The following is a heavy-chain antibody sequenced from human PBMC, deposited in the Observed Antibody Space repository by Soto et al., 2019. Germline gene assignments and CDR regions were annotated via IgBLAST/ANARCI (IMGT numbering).Heavy chain of an antibody. CDR3: AIGAYSGSYLDY. D-gene: IGHD1-26*01. V-gene: IGHV3-30*03. CDR2: ISYDGSNK. Sequence: QVQLVESGGGVVQPGRSLRLSCAASGFTFSSYGMHWVRQAPGKGLEWVAVISYDGSNKYYADSVKGRFTISRDNSKNTLYLPMNSLRAEDTAVYYCAIGAYSGSYLDYWGQGTLVTVSS. J-gene: IGHJ4*02. CDR1: GFTFSSYG.